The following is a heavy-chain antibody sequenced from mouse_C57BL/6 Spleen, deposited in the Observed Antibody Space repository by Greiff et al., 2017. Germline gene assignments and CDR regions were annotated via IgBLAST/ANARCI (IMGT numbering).Heavy chain of an antibody. V-gene: IGHV1-54*01. CDR3: ARSNCAVRDYFDD. J-gene: IGHJ2*02. Sequence: QVQLKESGAELVRPGTSVKVSCKASGYAFTNYLIEWVKHRPGQGLEWIGVINPGSGGHNYNEKFKGKATLTADKSSSTSYMQLSSLTSEDSAVYFCARSNCAVRDYFDDWGQGTSLTVSS. CDR2: INPGSGGH. D-gene: IGHD4-1*01. CDR1: GYAFTNYL.